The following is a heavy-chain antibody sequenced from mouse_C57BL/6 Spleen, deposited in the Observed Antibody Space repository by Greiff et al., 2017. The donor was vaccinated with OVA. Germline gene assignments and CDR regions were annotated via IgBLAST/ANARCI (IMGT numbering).Heavy chain of an antibody. D-gene: IGHD1-1*01. CDR1: FYTFTSYT. CDR3: ASLYVYFDY. V-gene: IGHV1-4*01. CDR2: INPSSGYT. Sequence: IPFSSFNISFNSSFYTFTSYTIHWVKQRPGQGLEWIGYINPSSGYTKYNQKFKDKATLTADKSSSTAYMQLSSLTSEDSAVYYCASLYVYFDYWGQGTTLTVSS. J-gene: IGHJ2*01.